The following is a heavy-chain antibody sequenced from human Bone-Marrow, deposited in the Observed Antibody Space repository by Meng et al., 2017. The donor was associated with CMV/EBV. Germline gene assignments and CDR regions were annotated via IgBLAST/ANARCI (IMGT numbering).Heavy chain of an antibody. Sequence: ASVKVSCKASGYTLTGLSMNWVRQPLGKGLEWMGGIDPADDKTIFAQNVQGRVTMTEDTSTDTAYMVVSGLRGDDTAVYYCATALGRGRDIFLALRLWGQGTWVTGSS. CDR1: GYTLTGLS. CDR2: IDPADDKT. V-gene: IGHV1-24*01. J-gene: IGHJ4*02. CDR3: ATALGRGRDIFLALRL. D-gene: IGHD3-3*02.